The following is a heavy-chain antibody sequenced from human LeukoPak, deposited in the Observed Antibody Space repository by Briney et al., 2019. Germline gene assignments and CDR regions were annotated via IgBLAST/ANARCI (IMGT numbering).Heavy chain of an antibody. CDR1: GFTFSSYG. J-gene: IGHJ4*02. CDR3: ARGARGSGTASDY. CDR2: ISGSGGST. Sequence: GGSLRLSCAASGFTFSSYGMSWVRQAPGKGLEWVSAISGSGGSTYYADSVKGRFTISRDNAKNSLYLQMNSLRAEDTAVYYCARGARGSGTASDYWGQGTLVTVSS. V-gene: IGHV3-23*01. D-gene: IGHD3-10*01.